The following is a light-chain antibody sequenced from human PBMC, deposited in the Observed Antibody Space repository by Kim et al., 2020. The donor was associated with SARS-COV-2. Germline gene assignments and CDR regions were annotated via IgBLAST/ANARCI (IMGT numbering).Light chain of an antibody. CDR1: QGISGW. J-gene: IGKJ2*01. CDR3: QQANSFPPT. Sequence: ASVGDRVTITCRASQGISGWLAWYQQRPGKAPKLLIYATSSLQSGVPSRFSGSGGGTDFTLTISSLQPEDFATYYCQQANSFPPTFGQGTKLEI. CDR2: ATS. V-gene: IGKV1-12*01.